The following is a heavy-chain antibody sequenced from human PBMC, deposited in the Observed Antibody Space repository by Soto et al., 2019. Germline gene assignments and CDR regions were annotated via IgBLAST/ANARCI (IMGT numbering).Heavy chain of an antibody. D-gene: IGHD3-10*01. CDR1: GFTFSSYG. CDR2: ISYDGSNK. J-gene: IGHJ6*02. Sequence: QVQLVESGGGVVQPGRSLRLSCAASGFTFSSYGMHWVRQAPGKGLEWVAVISYDGSNKYYADSVKGRFTISRDNSKNTLYLQMNSLRAEDTAVYYCANDGYGSGIDGGDVWGQGTTVTVSS. CDR3: ANDGYGSGIDGGDV. V-gene: IGHV3-30*18.